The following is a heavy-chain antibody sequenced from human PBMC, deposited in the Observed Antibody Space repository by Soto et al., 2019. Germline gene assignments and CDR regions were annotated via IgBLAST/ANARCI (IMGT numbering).Heavy chain of an antibody. CDR2: IYPGDSDT. CDR3: ARGLERITIFGVVIKLDAFDI. V-gene: IGHV5-51*01. CDR1: GYSFTSYW. D-gene: IGHD3-3*01. J-gene: IGHJ3*02. Sequence: GESLKISCKGSGYSFTSYWIGWVRQMPGKGLEWMGIIYPGDSDTRYSPSFQGQVTISADKSISTAYLQWSSLKASDTAMYYCARGLERITIFGVVIKLDAFDIWGQGTMVTVS.